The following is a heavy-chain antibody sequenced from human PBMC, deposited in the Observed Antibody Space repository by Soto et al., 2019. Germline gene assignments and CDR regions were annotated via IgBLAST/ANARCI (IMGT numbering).Heavy chain of an antibody. CDR2: IFYTGTT. Sequence: QLQLQESGPGVVKPSETLSLTCTVTGGSVFSSSSLWVWVRQSTGKGLEWLGQIFYTGTTYYNPSLVSRIPMSVDSSYRLFSLRLRSVTAADTALYYCARIGWLTEFTGPWYKLEQWGRGILVTVSA. V-gene: IGHV4-39*02. J-gene: IGHJ4*02. D-gene: IGHD1-1*01. CDR3: ARIGWLTEFTGPWYKLEQ. CDR1: GGSVFSSSSL.